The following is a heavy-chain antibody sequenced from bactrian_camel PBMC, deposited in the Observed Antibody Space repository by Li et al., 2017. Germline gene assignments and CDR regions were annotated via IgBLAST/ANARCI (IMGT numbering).Heavy chain of an antibody. J-gene: IGHJ4*01. CDR3: AAGWSYGVGTLLRRHYDY. CDR2: INSGGGRT. Sequence: SCAASGFTFSRSGMSWVRQAPGKGLEWVSGINSGGGRTYYADSVKGRFTISRDNAKNTLYLQLNSLKTEDTAIYYCAAGWSYGVGTLLRRHYDYWGQGTQVTVS. V-gene: IGHV3S40*01. CDR1: GFTFSRSG. D-gene: IGHD5*01.